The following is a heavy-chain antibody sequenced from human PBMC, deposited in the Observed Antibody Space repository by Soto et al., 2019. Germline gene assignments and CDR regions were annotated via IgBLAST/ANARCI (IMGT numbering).Heavy chain of an antibody. V-gene: IGHV3-23*01. CDR1: GFTFSNYA. CDR3: AKQQMGVIRSLDY. CDR2: IRETGNT. Sequence: EVQILQSGGGLEQPGGSLRLSCAASGFTFSNYAMSWIRQAPGKGLEWVSTIRETGNTYYADSVRGRFATSRDNSENTLYLQMSSLRAEDPAVYYCAKQQMGVIRSLDYWGKGTLVTVSS. D-gene: IGHD1-26*01. J-gene: IGHJ4*02.